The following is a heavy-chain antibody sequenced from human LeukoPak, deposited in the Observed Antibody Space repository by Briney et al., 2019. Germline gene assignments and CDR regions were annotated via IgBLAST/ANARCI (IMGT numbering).Heavy chain of an antibody. J-gene: IGHJ6*02. CDR2: INPNSGGT. D-gene: IGHD5-18*01. CDR1: GYTFTGYY. V-gene: IGHV1-2*04. Sequence: ASVKVSCKASGYTFTGYYMHWVRQAPGQGLEWMGWINPNSGGTNYAQKFQGWVTMTRDTSISTAYMELSRLRSDDTAVYYCARVRVTGNYYYYGMDVWGQGTTVTVSS. CDR3: ARVRVTGNYYYYGMDV.